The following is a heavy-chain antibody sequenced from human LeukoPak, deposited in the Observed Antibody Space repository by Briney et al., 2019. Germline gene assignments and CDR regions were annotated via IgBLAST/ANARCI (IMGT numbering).Heavy chain of an antibody. J-gene: IGHJ4*02. CDR2: IRSTAYGGTT. CDR3: TRGGYCTNGVCAEGY. Sequence: GGYLRLSCTASGSTFGDYGMSWVRQAPGKGLEWVGFIRSTAYGGTTEYAASVKGRFTISGDDSKSIAYLQMNSLKTEDTAVYYCTRGGYCTNGVCAEGYWGQGTLVTMSS. D-gene: IGHD2-8*01. V-gene: IGHV3-49*04. CDR1: GSTFGDYG.